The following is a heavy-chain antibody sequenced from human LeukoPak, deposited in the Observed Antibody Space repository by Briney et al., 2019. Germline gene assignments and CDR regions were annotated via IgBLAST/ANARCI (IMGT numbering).Heavy chain of an antibody. J-gene: IGHJ3*02. CDR2: INPNSGGT. D-gene: IGHD7-27*01. V-gene: IGHV1-2*02. CDR3: ARRADWGADAFDI. CDR1: GYTFTGYY. Sequence: ASVKVPCKASGYTFTGYYMHWVRQAPGQGLEWMGWINPNSGGTNYAQKFQGRVTMTRDTSISTAYMELSRLRSDDTAVYYCARRADWGADAFDIWGQGTMVTVSS.